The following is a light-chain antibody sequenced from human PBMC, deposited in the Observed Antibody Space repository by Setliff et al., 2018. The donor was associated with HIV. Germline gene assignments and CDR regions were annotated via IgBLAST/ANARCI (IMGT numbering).Light chain of an antibody. CDR2: EVS. V-gene: IGLV2-14*01. CDR3: SSYITNSTSYV. J-gene: IGLJ1*01. CDR1: SSDVGAYNY. Sequence: QSALTQPASVSGSPGQSITIPCTGTSSDVGAYNYVSWYQQHPGKAPKLMIYEVSNRPSGVSNRFSGSKSGNTASLTISGLQAEDEADYYCSSYITNSTSYVFGTGTKVTVL.